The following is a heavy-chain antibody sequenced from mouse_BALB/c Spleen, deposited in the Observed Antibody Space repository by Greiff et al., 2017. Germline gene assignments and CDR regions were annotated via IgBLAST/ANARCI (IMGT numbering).Heavy chain of an antibody. D-gene: IGHD2-12*01. Sequence: VQLQESGAELAKPGASVKMSCKASGYTFTSYWMHWVKQRPGQGLEWIGYINPSTGYTEYNQKFKDKATLTADKSSSTAYMQLSSLTSEDSAVYYCARLYSYRYFDYWGQGTTLTVSS. J-gene: IGHJ2*01. CDR1: GYTFTSYW. V-gene: IGHV1-7*01. CDR3: ARLYSYRYFDY. CDR2: INPSTGYT.